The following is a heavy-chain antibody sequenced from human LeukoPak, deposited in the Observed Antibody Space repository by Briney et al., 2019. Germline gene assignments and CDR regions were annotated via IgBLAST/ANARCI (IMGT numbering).Heavy chain of an antibody. CDR2: IYPGDSDT. CDR1: GYSFTGYW. D-gene: IGHD6-19*01. J-gene: IGHJ4*02. V-gene: IGHV5-51*01. CDR3: ARHMYSSGWYLIIDY. Sequence: GESLKISCKGSGYSFTGYWIGWVRQIPGKSLEWMGIIYPGDSDTRYSPSFQGQVTISADKSISTAYLQWSSLKASDTAMYYCARHMYSSGWYLIIDYWGQGTLVTVSS.